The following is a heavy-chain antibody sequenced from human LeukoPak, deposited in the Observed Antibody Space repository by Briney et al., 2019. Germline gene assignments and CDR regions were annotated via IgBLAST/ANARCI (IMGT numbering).Heavy chain of an antibody. CDR1: GGSISSYY. J-gene: IGHJ4*02. V-gene: IGHV4-59*12. CDR2: IYYSGST. CDR3: ASAEATTVGGY. D-gene: IGHD3-16*01. Sequence: PSETLSLTCTVSGGSISSYYWSWIRQPPGKGLEWIGYIYYSGSTNYNPPLKSRVTISVDRSKNQFSLKLSSVTAADTAVYYCASAEATTVGGYWGQGTLVTVSS.